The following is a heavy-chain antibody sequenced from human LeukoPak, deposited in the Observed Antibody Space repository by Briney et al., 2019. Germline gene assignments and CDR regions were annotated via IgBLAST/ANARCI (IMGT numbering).Heavy chain of an antibody. J-gene: IGHJ5*01. V-gene: IGHV3-7*01. CDR1: GFTFSNYW. CDR3: AKEGAYPIITYDS. D-gene: IGHD3-10*01. CDR2: IKQDGSEK. Sequence: GGSLRLSCGASGFTFSNYWMNWVRQAPGKGLEWVANIKQDGSEKYYVASVKGRFTVSRDNAKNSLYLQMNSLRAEDTAVYYCAKEGAYPIITYDSWGQGTLVTVSS.